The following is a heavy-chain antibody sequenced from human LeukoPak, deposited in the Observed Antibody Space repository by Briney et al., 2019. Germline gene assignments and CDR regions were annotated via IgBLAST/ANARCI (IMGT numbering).Heavy chain of an antibody. CDR3: ARLVMGTPDY. Sequence: SETLSLTCTVSGGSITSYYCTWIRQPPGKGLEWIGYIYYSGSTNYNPSLKSRVTISVDTSKNQFSLKLSSVTAADTAVYYCARLVMGTPDYWGQGTLVTVSS. CDR1: GGSITSYY. V-gene: IGHV4-59*12. D-gene: IGHD3-16*01. J-gene: IGHJ4*02. CDR2: IYYSGST.